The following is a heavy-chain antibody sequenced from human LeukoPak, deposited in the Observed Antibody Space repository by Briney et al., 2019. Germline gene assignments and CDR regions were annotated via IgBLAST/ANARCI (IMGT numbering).Heavy chain of an antibody. Sequence: SQTLSLTCAVSGGSISSGGYSWSWIRQPPGKGLEWIGYIYHSGSTYYNPSLKSRVTISVDRSKNQFSLKLSSVTAADTAVYYCARVNIAVASLDYWGQGTLVTVSS. D-gene: IGHD6-19*01. CDR1: GGSISSGGYS. CDR3: ARVNIAVASLDY. J-gene: IGHJ4*02. CDR2: IYHSGST. V-gene: IGHV4-30-2*01.